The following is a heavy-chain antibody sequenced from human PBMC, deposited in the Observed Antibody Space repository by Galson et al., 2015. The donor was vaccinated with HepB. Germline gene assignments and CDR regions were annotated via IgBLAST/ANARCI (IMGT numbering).Heavy chain of an antibody. Sequence: SLRLSCAASGFTFSNYGMTWVRQAPGKGLEWVANIKQDGSVKYYVDSVKGRFTISRDNAKNSLYLQMNSLRVEDTAVYYCARGLFLAAIPFDPWGQGTLVTVAS. CDR3: ARGLFLAAIPFDP. V-gene: IGHV3-7*03. CDR1: GFTFSNYG. J-gene: IGHJ5*02. D-gene: IGHD2/OR15-2a*01. CDR2: IKQDGSVK.